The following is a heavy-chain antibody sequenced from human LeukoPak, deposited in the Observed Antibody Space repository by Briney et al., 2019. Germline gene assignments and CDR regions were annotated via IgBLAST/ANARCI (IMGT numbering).Heavy chain of an antibody. J-gene: IGHJ4*02. CDR1: GFTFSIYG. Sequence: PGGSLRLSCVASGFTFSIYGMAWVRQAPGKGLEWVSAINENGGHTYYADSVKGRFTISRDNSKNTLYLQMNSLRAEDTAVYYCAKKGVYYYDSSGYYSDYWGQGTLVTVSS. CDR3: AKKGVYYYDSSGYYSDY. CDR2: INENGGHT. D-gene: IGHD3-22*01. V-gene: IGHV3-23*01.